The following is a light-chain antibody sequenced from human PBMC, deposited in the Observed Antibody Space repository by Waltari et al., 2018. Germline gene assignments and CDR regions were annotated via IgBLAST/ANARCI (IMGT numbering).Light chain of an antibody. CDR1: QGIRSN. CDR2: GAS. J-gene: IGKJ4*01. CDR3: QQYENWPPIT. Sequence: EIVMTQSQGTLSVSPGERATLPCWAGQGIRSNLAWYQQKPGQAPRLLIYGASTRATGIPARFSGSGSGTDFTLTISSLQSEDLAVYYCQQYENWPPITFGGGTKVEIK. V-gene: IGKV3-15*01.